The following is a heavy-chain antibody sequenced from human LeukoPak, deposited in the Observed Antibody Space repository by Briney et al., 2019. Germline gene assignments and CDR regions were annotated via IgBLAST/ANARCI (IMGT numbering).Heavy chain of an antibody. Sequence: GGSLRLSCAASGFTFSSYAMHWVRQAPGKGLEWVAVISYDGSNKYYADSVKGRFTISRDNSKNTLYLQMNSLRAEDTAVYYCAREGSGYYYFDYWGQGTLVTVSS. CDR2: ISYDGSNK. J-gene: IGHJ4*02. V-gene: IGHV3-30-3*01. CDR3: AREGSGYYYFDY. D-gene: IGHD3-22*01. CDR1: GFTFSSYA.